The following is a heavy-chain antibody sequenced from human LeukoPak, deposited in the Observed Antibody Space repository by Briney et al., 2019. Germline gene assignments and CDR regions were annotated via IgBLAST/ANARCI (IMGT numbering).Heavy chain of an antibody. D-gene: IGHD3-10*01. CDR2: IYNSGST. Sequence: SETLSLTCTVSGDSFSYFYWSWIRQPPGKGLEWIGYIYNSGSTNYNPSLKSRVTISLDTSKNQFSLKLSSVTAADTAVYYCARDSSSGDYYYMDVWGKGTTVTVSS. J-gene: IGHJ6*03. CDR1: GDSFSYFY. V-gene: IGHV4-59*01. CDR3: ARDSSSGDYYYMDV.